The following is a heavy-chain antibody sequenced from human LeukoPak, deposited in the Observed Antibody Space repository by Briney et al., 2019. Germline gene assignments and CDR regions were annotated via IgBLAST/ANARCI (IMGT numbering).Heavy chain of an antibody. CDR2: IHLGDSET. J-gene: IGHJ3*01. V-gene: IGHV5-51*01. CDR3: ARLGYKDFWNRPHDAFDL. Sequence: GESLKISCEGFGNRFTSYWIAWVRQTPGKGLEWMGIIHLGDSETRYSPTFQGRVTFSADKSTTTALLQWTSLKASDTAMYYCARLGYKDFWNRPHDAFDLWGQGTMVTVSS. D-gene: IGHD3-3*01. CDR1: GNRFTSYW.